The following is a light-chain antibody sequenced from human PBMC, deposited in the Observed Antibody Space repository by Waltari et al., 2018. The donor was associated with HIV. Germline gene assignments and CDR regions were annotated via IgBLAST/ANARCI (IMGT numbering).Light chain of an antibody. J-gene: IGLJ3*02. CDR3: ATWDNSLRAM. CDR2: ENN. CDR1: HSNIGNNF. Sequence: QSVLTQPPSVSAAPGQKVTIPCSGSHSNIGNNFVSWYQHLPGTAPKLLIYENNRRPSRIPDRFSASKTGTSATLGLTGLQTGDEAIYYCATWDNSLRAMFGGGTKLTVL. V-gene: IGLV1-51*01.